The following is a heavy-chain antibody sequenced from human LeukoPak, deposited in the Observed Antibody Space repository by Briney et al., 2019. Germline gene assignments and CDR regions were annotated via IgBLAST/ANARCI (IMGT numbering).Heavy chain of an antibody. CDR2: ISAYNGNT. D-gene: IGHD2-15*01. CDR3: ARGALQYCSGGSCYWCDC. J-gene: IGHJ4*02. Sequence: ASVKVSCKASGYTFTSYGISWVRQAPGQGLEWMGWISAYNGNTNYAQKLQGRVTMTTDTSTSTAYMELRSLRSDDAAVYYCARGALQYCSGGSCYWCDCWGQGTLVTVSS. V-gene: IGHV1-18*01. CDR1: GYTFTSYG.